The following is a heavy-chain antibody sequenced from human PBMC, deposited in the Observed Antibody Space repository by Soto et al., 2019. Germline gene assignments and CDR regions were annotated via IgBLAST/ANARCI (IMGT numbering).Heavy chain of an antibody. CDR2: IIPILGIA. V-gene: IGHV1-69*02. CDR1: GGTFSSYT. J-gene: IGHJ6*02. CDR3: ATRYYYDSSGYPSVYYYGMDV. Sequence: SVKVSCKASGGTFSSYTISWVRQAPGQGLEWMGRIIPILGIANYAQKFQGRVTITADKSTSTAYMELSSLRSEDTAVYYCATRYYYDSSGYPSVYYYGMDVWGQGTKVTVAS. D-gene: IGHD3-22*01.